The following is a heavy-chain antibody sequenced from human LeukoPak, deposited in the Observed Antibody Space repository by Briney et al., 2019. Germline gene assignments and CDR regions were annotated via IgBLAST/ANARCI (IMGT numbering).Heavy chain of an antibody. D-gene: IGHD3-9*01. J-gene: IGHJ4*02. V-gene: IGHV4-59*08. CDR1: GGSISSYY. CDR2: IYYSGST. CDR3: ARYQYDILTGYSSIDY. Sequence: PSETLSLTCTVSGGSISSYYWSWIRQPPGKGLEWIGYIYYSGSTNYNPSLKSRVTISVDTSKNQFSLKLSSVTAADTAVYYCARYQYDILTGYSSIDYWGQGTLVTVSS.